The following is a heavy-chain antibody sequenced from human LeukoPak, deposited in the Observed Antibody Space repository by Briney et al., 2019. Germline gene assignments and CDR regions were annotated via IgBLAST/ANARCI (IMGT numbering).Heavy chain of an antibody. CDR1: GYTFTDYY. D-gene: IGHD1-26*01. V-gene: IGHV1-2*02. Sequence: GASVKVSCKASGYTFTDYYMHWVRQAPGQGLEWMGWINPNSGGTNYAQKFQGRVTMTRDTSISTAYMELSRLRSDDTAGYYCAREGPIVGATHLVDYWGQGTLVTVSS. CDR3: AREGPIVGATHLVDY. CDR2: INPNSGGT. J-gene: IGHJ4*02.